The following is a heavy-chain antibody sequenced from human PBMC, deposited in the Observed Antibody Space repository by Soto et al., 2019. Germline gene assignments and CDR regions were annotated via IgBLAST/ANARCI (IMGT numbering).Heavy chain of an antibody. V-gene: IGHV4-59*01. CDR3: ARDSHLPYYYGMDV. J-gene: IGHJ6*02. CDR1: GGSISSYY. Sequence: SETLSLTCTVSGGSISSYYWSWIRQPPGKGLEWIGYIYYSGSTNYNPSLKSRVTISVDTSKNQFSLKLSSVTAADTAVYYCARDSHLPYYYGMDVWGQGTTVTVSS. CDR2: IYYSGST.